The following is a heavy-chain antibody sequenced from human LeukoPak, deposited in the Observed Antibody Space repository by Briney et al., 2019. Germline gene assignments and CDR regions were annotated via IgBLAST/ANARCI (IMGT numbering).Heavy chain of an antibody. CDR2: FDPEDGET. CDR1: GYTLTELS. V-gene: IGHV1-24*01. CDR3: ATKTTVTTDDY. Sequence: ASXXVXCKVSGYTLTELSMHWVRQAPGKGLEWMGGFDPEDGETIYAQKFQGRVTMTEDTSTDTAYMELSSLRSEDTAVYYCATKTTVTTDDYWGQGTLVTVSS. J-gene: IGHJ4*02. D-gene: IGHD4-11*01.